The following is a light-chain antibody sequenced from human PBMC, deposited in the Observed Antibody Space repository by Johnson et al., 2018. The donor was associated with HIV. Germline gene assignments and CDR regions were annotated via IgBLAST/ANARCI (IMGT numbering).Light chain of an antibody. Sequence: QSVLTQPPSVSAAPGQKVTISCSGSSSNIGNNYVSWYQQLPGTAPKLLIYENNKRPSGIPDRFSGSKSGTSATLGITGLQTGDEANYYCGTWDSSLNALYHLGNGTKVIFL. CDR2: ENN. CDR3: GTWDSSLNALYH. CDR1: SSNIGNNY. V-gene: IGLV1-51*02. J-gene: IGLJ1*01.